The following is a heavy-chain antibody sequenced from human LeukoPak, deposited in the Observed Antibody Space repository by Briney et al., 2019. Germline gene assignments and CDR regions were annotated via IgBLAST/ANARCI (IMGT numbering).Heavy chain of an antibody. D-gene: IGHD6-13*01. CDR2: ISRTGSHT. V-gene: IGHV3-11*06. CDR3: ARVGSTAEAGTPDY. J-gene: IGHJ4*02. CDR1: GFTLSDYY. Sequence: GGSLRLSCAASGFTLSDYYMSWIRQAPGKGLEWLSYISRTGSHTPYADSVKGRFTVSRDNAKNSLSLELNSLRVDDTAIYYCARVGSTAEAGTPDYWGQGTLVTVSS.